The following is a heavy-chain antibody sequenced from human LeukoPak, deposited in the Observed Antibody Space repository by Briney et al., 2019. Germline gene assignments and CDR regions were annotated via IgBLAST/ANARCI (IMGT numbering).Heavy chain of an antibody. CDR3: ARATVGYYYDSSGYPTAPYYFDY. V-gene: IGHV1-69*05. J-gene: IGHJ4*02. CDR2: IIPIFGTT. D-gene: IGHD3-22*01. CDR1: GGTFSSYA. Sequence: SVKVSCKASGGTFSSYAINWVRQAPGQGLEWMGRIIPIFGTTNYAQKFQGRVTITTDESTSTAYMELRSLRSEDTAVYYCARATVGYYYDSSGYPTAPYYFDYWGQGTLVTVSS.